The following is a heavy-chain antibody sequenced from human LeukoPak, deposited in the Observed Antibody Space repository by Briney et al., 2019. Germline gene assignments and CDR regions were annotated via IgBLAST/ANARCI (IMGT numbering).Heavy chain of an antibody. V-gene: IGHV3-23*01. Sequence: GGSLRLSCAASGFTFTNYGMNWVRQAPGKGLEWVSTISGSGASTYYADSVKGRFTISRDNSQNTLYLQMDSLTAEDTAVYYCAKVRSSREMYMDVWGKGTTVTVSS. CDR3: AKVRSSREMYMDV. CDR1: GFTFTNYG. CDR2: ISGSGAST. D-gene: IGHD6-6*01. J-gene: IGHJ6*03.